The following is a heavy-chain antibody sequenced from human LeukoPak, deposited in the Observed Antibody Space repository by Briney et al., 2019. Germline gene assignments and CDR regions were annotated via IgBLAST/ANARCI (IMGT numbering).Heavy chain of an antibody. CDR3: ARDLEIVGATRAPSYYYYGMDV. J-gene: IGHJ6*02. D-gene: IGHD1-26*01. CDR2: ISTYHGNT. CDR1: GYTFTSYG. Sequence: ASVNVSCNASGYTFTSYGISWVRQAPGPGLESLGWISTYHGNTNYAQKLQGRVTMTTDTSTSTAYMELRSLRSDDTAVYYCARDLEIVGATRAPSYYYYGMDVWGQGTTVTVSS. V-gene: IGHV1-18*01.